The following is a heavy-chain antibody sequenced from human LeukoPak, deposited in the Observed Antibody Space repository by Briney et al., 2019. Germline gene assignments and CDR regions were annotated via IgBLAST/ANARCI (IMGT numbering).Heavy chain of an antibody. D-gene: IGHD3-10*01. Sequence: ASVKVSCKASGYTFTSYDINWVRQATGQGLEWMGWMNPNSGNTGYAQKFQGRVTMTRNTSISTAYMELSSLRSEDTAVYYCARENRSRRPLLWFAKRYYYYYMDVWGKGTTVTISS. V-gene: IGHV1-8*01. CDR1: GYTFTSYD. CDR2: MNPNSGNT. J-gene: IGHJ6*03. CDR3: ARENRSRRPLLWFAKRYYYYYMDV.